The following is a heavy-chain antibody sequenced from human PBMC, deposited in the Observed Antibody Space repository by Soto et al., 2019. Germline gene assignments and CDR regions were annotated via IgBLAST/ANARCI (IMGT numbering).Heavy chain of an antibody. J-gene: IGHJ4*02. V-gene: IGHV1-69*06. Sequence: VPLVQSGAEVKKPGSSVKVSCKSSGGTFSSFINYPINWVRQAPGQGLVWMGGIVPNVGTVNYAQKFRGKVTITDDKSTGTAYMELSSLRSEDTALYYCARRDTSGFLRYFDNWGQGTQVTVSS. D-gene: IGHD3-3*01. CDR1: GGTFSSFINYP. CDR3: ARRDTSGFLRYFDN. CDR2: IVPNVGTV.